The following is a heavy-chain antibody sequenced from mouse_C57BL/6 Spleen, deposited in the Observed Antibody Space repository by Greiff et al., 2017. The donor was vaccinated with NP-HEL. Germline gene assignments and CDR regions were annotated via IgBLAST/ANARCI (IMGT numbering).Heavy chain of an antibody. J-gene: IGHJ1*03. CDR3: ARPARPYWDFDG. V-gene: IGHV1-55*01. CDR1: GYTFTSYW. Sequence: QVQLQQPGAELVKPGASVKMSCKASGYTFTSYWITWVKQRPGQGLEWIGDIYPGSGSTNYNEKFKSKATVTVDTSSSTAYMQLSSLTSEDSAVYYCARPARPYWDFDGWGTGTTVTVSS. CDR2: IYPGSGST.